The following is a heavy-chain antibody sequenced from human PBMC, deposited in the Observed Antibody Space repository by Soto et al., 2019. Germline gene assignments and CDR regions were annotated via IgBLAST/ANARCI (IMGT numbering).Heavy chain of an antibody. Sequence: QVQLVESGGGVVQPGRSLRLSCAASGFTFSSYAMHWVRQAPGKGLEWVAGISYDGSNKYYADFVKGRLTISRDNSKNTLYLQMNSLRAEDTAVYYCARDLVVVVMAPRYYYGMDVWGQGTTVTVSS. CDR1: GFTFSSYA. D-gene: IGHD3-22*01. CDR2: ISYDGSNK. J-gene: IGHJ6*02. V-gene: IGHV3-30-3*01. CDR3: ARDLVVVVMAPRYYYGMDV.